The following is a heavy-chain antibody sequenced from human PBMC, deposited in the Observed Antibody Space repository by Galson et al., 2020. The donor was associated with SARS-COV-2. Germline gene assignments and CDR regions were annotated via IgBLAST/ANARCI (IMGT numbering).Heavy chain of an antibody. Sequence: ASETLSPTCTVSGGSISDYYWTWIRQTPGMGLEYIGYIYHTGSTNYSPSLQSRVTISVDTSKNQFSLKLNSLTAADTAVYYCARLSSSWYEGFDCWGQGTLVTVSS. V-gene: IGHV4-59*01. D-gene: IGHD3-22*01. J-gene: IGHJ4*02. CDR1: GGSISDYY. CDR3: ARLSSSWYEGFDC. CDR2: IYHTGST.